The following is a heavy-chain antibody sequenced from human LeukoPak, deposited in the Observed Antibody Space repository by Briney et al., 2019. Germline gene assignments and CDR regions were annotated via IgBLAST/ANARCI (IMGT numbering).Heavy chain of an antibody. D-gene: IGHD3-10*01. CDR2: ISSSSSTI. V-gene: IGHV3-48*04. J-gene: IGHJ4*02. CDR1: GFTFSSYS. CDR3: AKDMDSYGHNPFDY. Sequence: SGGSLRLSCAASGFTFSSYSMNWVRQAPGKGLEWVSYISSSSSTIYYADSVKGRFTISRDNAKNSLYLQMTGLRAEDTALYYCAKDMDSYGHNPFDYWGQGTLVTVSS.